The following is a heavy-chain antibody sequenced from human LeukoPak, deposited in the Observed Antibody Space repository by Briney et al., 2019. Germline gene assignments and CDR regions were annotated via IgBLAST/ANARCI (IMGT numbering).Heavy chain of an antibody. Sequence: GGSLRLSCAASGFTLSSYSINWVRQAPGKGLEWVSSISSTSTYIYYADSVKGRFTISRDNARNSVSLQMNSLRAEDTAVYYCTRDQRAARPNLDYWGQGTLVTVSS. CDR1: GFTLSSYS. V-gene: IGHV3-21*01. CDR2: ISSTSTYI. D-gene: IGHD6-6*01. CDR3: TRDQRAARPNLDY. J-gene: IGHJ4*02.